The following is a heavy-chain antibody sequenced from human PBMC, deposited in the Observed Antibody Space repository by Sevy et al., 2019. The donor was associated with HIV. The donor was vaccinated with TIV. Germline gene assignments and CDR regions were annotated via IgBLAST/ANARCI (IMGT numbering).Heavy chain of an antibody. Sequence: ASVKASCKASGYTFTSYYMHWVRQAPGQGLEWMGIINPNDGSTSYAQKFRGRVTMTRDTSTSTVYMELSSLRSEDTAVYYCARDHTVIGSNWYGAFDIWGQGTMVTVSS. CDR2: INPNDGST. D-gene: IGHD6-13*01. CDR3: ARDHTVIGSNWYGAFDI. CDR1: GYTFTSYY. J-gene: IGHJ3*02. V-gene: IGHV1-46*01.